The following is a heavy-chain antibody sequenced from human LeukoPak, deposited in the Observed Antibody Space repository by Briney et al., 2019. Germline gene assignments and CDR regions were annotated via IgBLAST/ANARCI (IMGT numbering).Heavy chain of an antibody. J-gene: IGHJ3*02. CDR3: ARDPYYYDSSGYYFNVFDI. V-gene: IGHV4-59*01. CDR1: GGSISSYY. Sequence: SETLSLTCTVSGGSISSYYWSWIRQPPGKGLEWIGYIYYSGSTNYNPSLKSRVTISVDTSKNQFSLKLSSVTAADTAVYYCARDPYYYDSSGYYFNVFDIWGQGTMVTVSS. D-gene: IGHD3-22*01. CDR2: IYYSGST.